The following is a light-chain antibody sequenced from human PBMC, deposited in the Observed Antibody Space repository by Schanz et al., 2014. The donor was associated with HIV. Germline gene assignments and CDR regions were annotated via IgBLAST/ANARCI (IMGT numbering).Light chain of an antibody. CDR3: QQYDRSPYT. Sequence: EIVLTQSPGILSLSPGERATLSCGASQSVSGNFLAWYQQKAGQAPRLLIFGASNRATGIPDRFSGTGSGTDFTLTISRLEPEDFAVYYCQQYDRSPYTFGGGTKVEIK. CDR2: GAS. V-gene: IGKV3-20*01. CDR1: QSVSGNF. J-gene: IGKJ4*01.